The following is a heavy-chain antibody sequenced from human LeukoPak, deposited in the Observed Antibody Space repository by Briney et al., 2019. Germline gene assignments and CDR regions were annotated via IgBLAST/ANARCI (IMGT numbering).Heavy chain of an antibody. CDR3: VRGVRGYTYGSRFDY. D-gene: IGHD5-18*01. Sequence: GGSLRLSCAASGFNFNDYYMSWIRQAPGGGREWVSYIGSSGGTIYYADSVKGRFTISRDNAKNSLYLQMNSLRDEDTAVYYCVRGVRGYTYGSRFDYWGQGTLVTVSS. CDR2: IGSSGGTI. J-gene: IGHJ4*02. CDR1: GFNFNDYY. V-gene: IGHV3-11*04.